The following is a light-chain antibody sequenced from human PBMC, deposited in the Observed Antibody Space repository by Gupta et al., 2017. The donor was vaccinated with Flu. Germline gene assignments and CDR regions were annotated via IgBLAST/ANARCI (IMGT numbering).Light chain of an antibody. V-gene: IGKV1-27*01. CDR1: QGISNY. CDR2: AAS. Sequence: ESVTITCRASQGISNYLAWYQQKPGKVPKLLIYAASTWQSGVPSRFSGSGSGTDFTLTISSLQPEDVATYYCQKYNSASFTFGQGTRLEIK. CDR3: QKYNSASFT. J-gene: IGKJ5*01.